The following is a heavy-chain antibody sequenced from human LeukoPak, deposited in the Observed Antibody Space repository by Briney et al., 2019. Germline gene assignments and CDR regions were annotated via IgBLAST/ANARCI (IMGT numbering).Heavy chain of an antibody. V-gene: IGHV3-33*01. CDR1: GFTFTSYG. CDR2: IWYDGSNK. Sequence: GGSLRLSCAASGFTFTSYGIHWVRQAPGKGLEWVAFIWYDGSNKYYADSVKGRFTISRDNSKNTLYLQMNSLRAEDTAVYYCARARTTRGFDYWGQGTLVTVSS. D-gene: IGHD4-17*01. J-gene: IGHJ4*02. CDR3: ARARTTRGFDY.